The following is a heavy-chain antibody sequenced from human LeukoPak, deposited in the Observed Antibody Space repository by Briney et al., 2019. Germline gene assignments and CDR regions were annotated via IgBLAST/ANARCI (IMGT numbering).Heavy chain of an antibody. CDR3: ASSYGDYHTV. D-gene: IGHD4-17*01. Sequence: GGSLRLSCAASGFTFSSYGMHWVRQSPGKGLEWVAVIWYDGSNKYYADSVKGRFTISRDNSKNTLYLQMNSLRAADTAVYYCASSYGDYHTVWGQGTLVTVSS. J-gene: IGHJ4*02. CDR1: GFTFSSYG. V-gene: IGHV3-33*01. CDR2: IWYDGSNK.